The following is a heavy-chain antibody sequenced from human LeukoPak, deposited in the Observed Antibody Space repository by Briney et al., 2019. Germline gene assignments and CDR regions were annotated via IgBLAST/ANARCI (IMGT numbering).Heavy chain of an antibody. J-gene: IGHJ6*02. CDR3: ARGLGDYGDYGYGMDV. CDR1: GYTFTSYA. V-gene: IGHV1-3*01. CDR2: INAGNGNT. D-gene: IGHD4-17*01. Sequence: ASVKVSCKASGYTFTSYAMQWVRQAPGQRLEWMGWINAGNGNTKYSQKFQGRVTITRDTSASTAYMELSSLRSEDTAVYYCARGLGDYGDYGYGMDVWGQGTTVTVSS.